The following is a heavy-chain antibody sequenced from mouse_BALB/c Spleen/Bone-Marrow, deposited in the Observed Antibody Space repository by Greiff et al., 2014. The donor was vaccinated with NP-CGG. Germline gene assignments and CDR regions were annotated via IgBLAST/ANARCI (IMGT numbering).Heavy chain of an antibody. D-gene: IGHD1-1*01. CDR1: GFNIKNTY. CDR3: ATYYYGSSLFAY. CDR2: IDPANVNT. J-gene: IGHJ3*01. V-gene: IGHV14-3*02. Sequence: VQLQQSGAELVKPGASVKLSCTASGFNIKNTYIHWVEQRPEQGLEWIGRIDPANVNTKYDPKFQGKATITADTSSNTAYLQLSSLTSEDTAVYYCATYYYGSSLFAYWGQGTLVTVSA.